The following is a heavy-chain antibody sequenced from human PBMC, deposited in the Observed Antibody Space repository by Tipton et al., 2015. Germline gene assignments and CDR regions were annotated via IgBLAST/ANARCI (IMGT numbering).Heavy chain of an antibody. V-gene: IGHV4-61*01. CDR3: ARARGRHGGLFDA. J-gene: IGHJ5*02. Sequence: TLSLTCTVSGGSVSSGSAYHWSWIRQPPGKGLEWIGNIDYSGTKNYNPSLKSRVTISLDTSKNQFSLKMSSVTASDTAVYYCARARGRHGGLFDAWGQGSLVTVSS. D-gene: IGHD4-23*01. CDR1: GGSVSSGSAYH. CDR2: IDYSGTK.